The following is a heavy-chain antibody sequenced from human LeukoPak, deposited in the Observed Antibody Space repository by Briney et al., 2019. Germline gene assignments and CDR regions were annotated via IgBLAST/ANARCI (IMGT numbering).Heavy chain of an antibody. D-gene: IGHD6-19*01. Sequence: GGSLRLSCAASGFTFSSYGMHWVRQAPGKGLEWVAVISYDGSNKYYADSVKGRFTISRDNSKNTLYLQMNSLRAEDTAVYYCAKGSSSGWYGTDYWGQGTLVTVSS. CDR3: AKGSSSGWYGTDY. CDR1: GFTFSSYG. J-gene: IGHJ4*02. V-gene: IGHV3-30*18. CDR2: ISYDGSNK.